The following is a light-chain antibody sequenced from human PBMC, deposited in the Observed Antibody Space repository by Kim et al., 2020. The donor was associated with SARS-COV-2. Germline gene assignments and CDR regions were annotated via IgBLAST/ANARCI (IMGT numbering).Light chain of an antibody. V-gene: IGKV3-20*01. CDR3: QQYGSSPRT. Sequence: PGERATLSSRASQSVSSSYLAWYQQKPGQAPRLLIYGASSRATGIPDRFSGSGSGTDFTLTISRLEPEDVAVYYCQQYGSSPRTFGQGTKVDIK. CDR2: GAS. CDR1: QSVSSSY. J-gene: IGKJ1*01.